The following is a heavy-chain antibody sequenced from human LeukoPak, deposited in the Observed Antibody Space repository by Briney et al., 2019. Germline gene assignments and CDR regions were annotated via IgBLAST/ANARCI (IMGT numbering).Heavy chain of an antibody. CDR1: GGSFSGYY. CDR3: ARGESDFWSGLDQTIDY. Sequence: SETLSLTCAVYGGSFSGYYWSWIRQPPGKGLEWIGEINHSGSTNYNPSLKSRVTISVDTSKNQFSLKLSSVTAADTAVYYCARGESDFWSGLDQTIDYWGQGTLVTVSS. CDR2: INHSGST. D-gene: IGHD3-3*01. J-gene: IGHJ4*02. V-gene: IGHV4-34*01.